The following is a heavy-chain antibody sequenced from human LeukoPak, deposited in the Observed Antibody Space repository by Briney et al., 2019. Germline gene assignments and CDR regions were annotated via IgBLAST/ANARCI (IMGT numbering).Heavy chain of an antibody. J-gene: IGHJ5*02. V-gene: IGHV3-9*01. D-gene: IGHD6-19*01. CDR1: GFTFSSYA. CDR2: ISWNSGSI. CDR3: AKGISSGWYDWFDP. Sequence: GGSLRLSCAASGFTFSSYAMSWVRQAPGKGLEWVSGISWNSGSIGYADSVKGRFTISRDNAKNSLYLQMNSLRAEDTALYYCAKGISSGWYDWFDPWGQGTLVTVSS.